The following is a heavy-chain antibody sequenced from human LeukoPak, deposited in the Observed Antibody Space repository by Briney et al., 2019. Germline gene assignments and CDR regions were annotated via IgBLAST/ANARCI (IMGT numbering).Heavy chain of an antibody. CDR3: ARDTMGPPRGIDY. J-gene: IGHJ4*02. D-gene: IGHD2-2*01. CDR1: GGTFSSYA. V-gene: IGHV1-69*06. Sequence: ASVKVSCKASGGTFSSYAISWVRQAPGQGLEWMGGIIPIFGTANYAQKFQGRVTITADKSTSTAYMELSSLRSEDTAVYYCARDTMGPPRGIDYWGQGTLVTVSS. CDR2: IIPIFGTA.